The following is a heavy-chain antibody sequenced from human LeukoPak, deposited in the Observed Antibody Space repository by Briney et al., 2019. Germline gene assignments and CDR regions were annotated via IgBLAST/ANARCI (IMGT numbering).Heavy chain of an antibody. V-gene: IGHV4-34*12. J-gene: IGHJ4*02. CDR3: ARDWCCYCSGSSNLFDY. CDR2: IIHSVST. Sequence: PSGTLSLTCAVYGGSFSGYSWSWIRQPPGKGLEWVGEIIHSVSTTYNPSPKSRVTISVETSKNKFSLKLSSVTAADTAVYYCARDWCCYCSGSSNLFDYWGQGTLVTVSS. CDR1: GGSFSGYS. D-gene: IGHD3-10*01.